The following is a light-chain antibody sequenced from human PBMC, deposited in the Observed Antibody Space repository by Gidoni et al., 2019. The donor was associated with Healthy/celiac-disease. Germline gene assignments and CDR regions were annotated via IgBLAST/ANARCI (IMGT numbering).Light chain of an antibody. V-gene: IGKV3-11*01. CDR2: DAS. CDR3: QQRSNWPPLT. CDR1: QSVSSY. J-gene: IGKJ4*01. Sequence: DNVLTQSPATLSLSPGERATLSCRASQSVSSYLAWYQQKPRQAPRLLIYDASNRATGIPARFSGSGSGTDFTLTISSLEPEDFAVYYCQQRSNWPPLTFGGXTKVEIK.